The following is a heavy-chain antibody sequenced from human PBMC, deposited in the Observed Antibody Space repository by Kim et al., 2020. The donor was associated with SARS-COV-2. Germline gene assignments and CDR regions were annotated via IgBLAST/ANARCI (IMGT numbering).Heavy chain of an antibody. CDR2: IYTSGST. V-gene: IGHV4-4*07. J-gene: IGHJ6*02. D-gene: IGHD6-6*01. Sequence: SETLSLTCTVSGGSISSYYWSWIRQPAGKGLEWIGRIYTSGSTNYNPSLKSRVTMSVDTSKNQFSLKLSSVTAADTAVYYCARDHKYSSSYYYGMDVWGQGTTVTVSS. CDR1: GGSISSYY. CDR3: ARDHKYSSSYYYGMDV.